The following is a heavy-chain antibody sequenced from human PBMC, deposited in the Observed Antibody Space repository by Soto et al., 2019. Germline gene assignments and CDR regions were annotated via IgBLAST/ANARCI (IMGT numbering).Heavy chain of an antibody. CDR1: GYSISSGYY. CDR3: ARSLLTSSWYAGS. J-gene: IGHJ5*02. V-gene: IGHV4-38-2*01. CDR2: IYHSGTT. Sequence: QVQLQESGPGLVKPSETLSLTCVVSGYSISSGYYWGWIRQPPGKGLEWIGSIYHSGTTCYNPSLKSRVTISLDTSRNQFSLKLTSVTATDTAVYYCARSLLTSSWYAGSWGQGTLVTVSS. D-gene: IGHD6-13*01.